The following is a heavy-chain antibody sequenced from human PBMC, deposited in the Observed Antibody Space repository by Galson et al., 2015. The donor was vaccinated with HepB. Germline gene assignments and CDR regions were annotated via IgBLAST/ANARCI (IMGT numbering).Heavy chain of an antibody. Sequence: SLRLSCAASGFIFSSFWMHWVRQAPGEGLVWVARIISEGTSTIYADSVKGRFTISRDNAKNTLYLQMNSLRAEDTAVYYCARDPSGTTTGWFDPWGQGTLVTVSS. D-gene: IGHD1-1*01. J-gene: IGHJ5*02. CDR3: ARDPSGTTTGWFDP. CDR1: GFIFSSFW. V-gene: IGHV3-74*01. CDR2: IISEGTST.